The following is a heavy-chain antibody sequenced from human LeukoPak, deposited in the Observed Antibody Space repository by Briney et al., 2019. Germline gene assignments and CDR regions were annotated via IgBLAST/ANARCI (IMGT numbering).Heavy chain of an antibody. CDR3: ARSLNWNYGFDY. J-gene: IGHJ4*02. D-gene: IGHD1-7*01. CDR2: IGNTGHTT. V-gene: IGHV3-48*03. CDR1: GFTFGIYE. Sequence: QPGGSLRLSCTGSGFTFGIYEMNWVRQAPGKGLEWISYIGNTGHTTKYADSVRGRFTISRDNSKNTLYLQMNSLRAEDTAVYYCARSLNWNYGFDYWGQGTLVTVSS.